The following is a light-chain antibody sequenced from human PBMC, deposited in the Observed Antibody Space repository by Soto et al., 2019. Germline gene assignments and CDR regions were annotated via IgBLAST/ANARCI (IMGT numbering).Light chain of an antibody. CDR1: QSINW. V-gene: IGKV1-5*03. J-gene: IGKJ1*01. CDR3: QHYDTYSPMWT. CDR2: EAS. Sequence: DIQLAQSPSTLSASVGDRLIITSRATQSINWLAWYQQKPGKAPKLLIFEASRLESGVPSRFSGSGSGTEFTLTISSLQPDDFGTYYCQHYDTYSPMWTFGQGTKVDVK.